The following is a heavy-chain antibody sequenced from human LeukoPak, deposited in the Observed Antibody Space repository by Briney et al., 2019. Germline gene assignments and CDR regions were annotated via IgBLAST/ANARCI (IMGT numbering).Heavy chain of an antibody. V-gene: IGHV1-2*02. CDR2: INPNSGGT. D-gene: IGHD2-2*02. J-gene: IGHJ4*02. CDR3: ARDCSSTSCYNAFDY. CDR1: GYTFAGYY. Sequence: ASVKVSCKASGYTFAGYYMHWVQQAPGQGLEWMGWINPNSGGTNYAQKFQGRVTMTRDTSISTAYMELSRLRSDDTAVYYCARDCSSTSCYNAFDYWGQGTLVTVSS.